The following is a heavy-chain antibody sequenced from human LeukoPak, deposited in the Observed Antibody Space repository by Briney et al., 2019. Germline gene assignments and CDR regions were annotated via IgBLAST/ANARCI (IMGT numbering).Heavy chain of an antibody. D-gene: IGHD6-6*01. V-gene: IGHV4-34*01. J-gene: IGHJ4*02. CDR1: GGSFSGYY. CDR3: ARVRGSSSGAMVDY. Sequence: SETLSLTCAVYGGSFSGYYWSWIRQPPGKGLEWIGEINHSVSTNYNPSLKSRVTISVDTSKNQFSLKLSSVTAADTAVYYCARVRGSSSGAMVDYWGRGTLVTVSS. CDR2: INHSVST.